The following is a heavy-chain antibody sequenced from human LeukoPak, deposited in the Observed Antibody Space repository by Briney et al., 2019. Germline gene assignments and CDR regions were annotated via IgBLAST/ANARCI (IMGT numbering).Heavy chain of an antibody. V-gene: IGHV5-51*01. Sequence: GESLKISCKGSGYSFTSYWIGWVRQMPGKGLEWMGIIYPGDSDTRYSPSFQGQVTISADKSISTAYLQWSSLKASDTAMYYCARGGGYYESDSRFDYWGQGTLVTVSS. D-gene: IGHD1-26*01. CDR2: IYPGDSDT. CDR1: GYSFTSYW. J-gene: IGHJ4*02. CDR3: ARGGGYYESDSRFDY.